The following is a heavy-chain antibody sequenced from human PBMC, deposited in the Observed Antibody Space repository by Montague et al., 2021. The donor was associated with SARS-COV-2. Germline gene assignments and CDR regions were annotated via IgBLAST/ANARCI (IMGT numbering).Heavy chain of an antibody. D-gene: IGHD2-21*02. J-gene: IGHJ6*02. V-gene: IGHV4-34*01. CDR1: GGSFSGYY. Sequence: SETRSLTCAVYGGSFSGYYWSWIRQPPGKGLEWIGEINHSRSTNYNPSLKSRVTISVDTSKNQFSLKLSSVTAADTAVYYCARGSWHIVVVTAIRDGYYGMDVWGQGTTVTVSS. CDR2: INHSRST. CDR3: ARGSWHIVVVTAIRDGYYGMDV.